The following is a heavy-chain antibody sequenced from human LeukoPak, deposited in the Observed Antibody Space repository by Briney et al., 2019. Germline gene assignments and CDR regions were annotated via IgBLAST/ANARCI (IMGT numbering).Heavy chain of an antibody. D-gene: IGHD2-21*02. J-gene: IGHJ3*02. V-gene: IGHV3-21*01. Sequence: PGGSLRLSWAASGFTFSSCSMNWVRQAPGKGLEWVSSISSSSSYIYYADSVKGRFTISRDNAKNSLYLQMNSLRAEDTAVYYCATAVVTAINNAFDIWGQGTMVTVSS. CDR1: GFTFSSCS. CDR3: ATAVVTAINNAFDI. CDR2: ISSSSSYI.